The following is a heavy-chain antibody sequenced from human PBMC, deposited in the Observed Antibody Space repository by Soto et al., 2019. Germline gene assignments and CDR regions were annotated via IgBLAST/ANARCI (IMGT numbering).Heavy chain of an antibody. CDR2: ISWNSGSI. CDR3: AKDLPSSSWYSGAFDI. D-gene: IGHD6-13*01. CDR1: GFTFDDYA. V-gene: IGHV3-9*01. J-gene: IGHJ3*02. Sequence: GGYLRLSCAASGFTFDDYAMHWVRQAPGKGLEWVSGISWNSGSIGYADSVKGRFTISRDNAKNSLYLQMNSLRAEDTALYYCAKDLPSSSWYSGAFDIWGQGTMVTVSS.